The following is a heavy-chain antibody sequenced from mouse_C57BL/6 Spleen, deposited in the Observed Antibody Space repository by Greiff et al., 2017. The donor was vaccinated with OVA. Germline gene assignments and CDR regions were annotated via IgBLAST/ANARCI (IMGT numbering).Heavy chain of an antibody. CDR3: ARSDSSGYGYAMDY. J-gene: IGHJ4*01. CDR2: IYPGDGDT. V-gene: IGHV1-82*01. Sequence: VQLQQSGPELVKPGASVKISCKASGYAFSSSWMNWVKQRPGKGLEWIGRIYPGDGDTNYNGKFKGKGTLTADNSSSTAYMQLSSLTFEDSAVYFCARSDSSGYGYAMDYWGQGTSVTVSA. D-gene: IGHD3-2*02. CDR1: GYAFSSSW.